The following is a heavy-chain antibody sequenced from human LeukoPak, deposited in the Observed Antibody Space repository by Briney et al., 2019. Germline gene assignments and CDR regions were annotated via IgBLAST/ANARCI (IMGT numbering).Heavy chain of an antibody. CDR2: ICYSGRT. CDR1: GGSVSSGGYY. CDR3: ARSSDYGDYD. D-gene: IGHD4-17*01. V-gene: IGHV4-31*03. J-gene: IGHJ4*02. Sequence: SETLSLTCTVSGGSVSSGGYYWTWIRQHPGKGLEWLGYICYSGRTYYNPSLKSRITISLDTSENRFSLNLTSVSAADTAFYYCARSSDYGDYDWGQGTLVTVSS.